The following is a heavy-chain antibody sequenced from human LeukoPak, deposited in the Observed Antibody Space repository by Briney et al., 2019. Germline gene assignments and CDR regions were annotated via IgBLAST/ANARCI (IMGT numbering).Heavy chain of an antibody. CDR1: GFTFSSYA. J-gene: IGHJ4*02. V-gene: IGHV3-23*01. Sequence: PGGSLRLSCAASGFTFSSYAMSWVRQAPGKGLEWVSAISGSGGSTYYADSLKGRFTVSRDNAKNSLYLQMNSLRAEDTAVYHCARASSLWRGCSAGNCHFDYWGQGIPVTVSS. CDR3: ARASSLWRGCSAGNCHFDY. D-gene: IGHD2-15*01. CDR2: ISGSGGST.